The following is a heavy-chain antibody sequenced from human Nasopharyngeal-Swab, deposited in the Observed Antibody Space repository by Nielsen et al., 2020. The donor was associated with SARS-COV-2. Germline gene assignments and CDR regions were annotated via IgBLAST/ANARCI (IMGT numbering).Heavy chain of an antibody. Sequence: EGSLRLSCAASGFTFSSYGMHWVRQAPGKGLEWVAVISYDGSNKYYADSVKGRFTISRDNSKNTLYLQMNSLRAEDTAVYYCAKGWGGIYYFDYWGQGTLVTVSS. CDR2: ISYDGSNK. V-gene: IGHV3-30*18. D-gene: IGHD7-27*01. CDR3: AKGWGGIYYFDY. CDR1: GFTFSSYG. J-gene: IGHJ4*02.